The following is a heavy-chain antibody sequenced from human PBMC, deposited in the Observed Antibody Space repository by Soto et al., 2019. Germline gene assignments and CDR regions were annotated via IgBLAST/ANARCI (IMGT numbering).Heavy chain of an antibody. Sequence: GGSLRLSCAASGFTFISYSMNWVRQAPGKGLEWVSSISSSSSYIYYADSVKGRFTISRDNAKNSLYLQMNSLRAEDTAVYYCARDRGAARPFWYFDLWGRGTLVTVSS. V-gene: IGHV3-21*01. CDR3: ARDRGAARPFWYFDL. CDR1: GFTFISYS. CDR2: ISSSSSYI. J-gene: IGHJ2*01. D-gene: IGHD6-6*01.